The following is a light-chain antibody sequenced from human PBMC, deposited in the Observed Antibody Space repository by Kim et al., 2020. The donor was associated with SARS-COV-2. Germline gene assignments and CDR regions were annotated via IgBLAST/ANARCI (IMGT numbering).Light chain of an antibody. Sequence: GKTATISCTGSSGSIASKDVQWYQQRPGSAPSTMIYEDNQRPSGVPDRFSGSIDTSSNSASLTISGLKTEDEADHYCQSYDNSNGVFGGGTKLTVL. V-gene: IGLV6-57*02. CDR3: QSYDNSNGV. J-gene: IGLJ3*02. CDR1: SGSIASKD. CDR2: EDN.